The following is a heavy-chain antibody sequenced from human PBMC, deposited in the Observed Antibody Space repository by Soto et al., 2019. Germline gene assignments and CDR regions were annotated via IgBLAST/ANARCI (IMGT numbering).Heavy chain of an antibody. CDR2: ITSDGSKT. J-gene: IGHJ3*01. CDR1: GFTFRNNA. CDR3: AKNGDFDYDAFDV. Sequence: PGGSLRLSCVASGFTFRNNAMNWVRQAPGKGLEWISDITSDGSKTHYADSVKGRFTISRDNVEDTLFLQLNNVRGDDTAVYFCAKNGDFDYDAFDVWGQGTVVTVSS. V-gene: IGHV3-23*01. D-gene: IGHD3-16*01.